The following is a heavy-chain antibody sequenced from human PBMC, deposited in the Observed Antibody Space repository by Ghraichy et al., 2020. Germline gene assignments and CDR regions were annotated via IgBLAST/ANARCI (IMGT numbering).Heavy chain of an antibody. CDR1: GFTFSGYA. Sequence: GGSLRLSCAASGFTFSGYAMSWVRQAPGKGLEWVSLISGGGTSTYYADSVKGRFTISRDNSKNTLFLQMNSLRADDTAVYSCAKGLGAALVTAFDYWGQGTLVTVSS. J-gene: IGHJ4*02. D-gene: IGHD5-18*01. CDR3: AKGLGAALVTAFDY. CDR2: ISGGGTST. V-gene: IGHV3-23*01.